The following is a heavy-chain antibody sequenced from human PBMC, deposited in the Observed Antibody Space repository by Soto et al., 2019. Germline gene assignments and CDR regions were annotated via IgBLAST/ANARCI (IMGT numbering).Heavy chain of an antibody. CDR2: ISYDGSNK. V-gene: IGHV3-30*18. D-gene: IGHD3-10*01. CDR1: GFTFSSYG. Sequence: GGSLRLSCAASGFTFSSYGMHWVRQAPGKGLEWVAVISYDGSNKYYADSVKGRFTISRDNSKNTLYLQMNSLRAEDTAVYYCAKAWTLWFGELLNAFDSWGQGTRVTVAS. J-gene: IGHJ3*02. CDR3: AKAWTLWFGELLNAFDS.